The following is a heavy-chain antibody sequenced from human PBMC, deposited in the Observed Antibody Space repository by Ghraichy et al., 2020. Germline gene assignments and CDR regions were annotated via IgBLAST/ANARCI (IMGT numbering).Heavy chain of an antibody. Sequence: LSLTCAASGFTFGDYYMSWIRQAPGKGLEWVSCISTSGSTIYYADSVKGRFTISRDNAKNSLYLQMNSLRPEDTAVYYCARDPRRYYYGSGRYDAFDIWGQGTTVTVSS. CDR2: ISTSGSTI. V-gene: IGHV3-11*01. CDR3: ARDPRRYYYGSGRYDAFDI. CDR1: GFTFGDYY. J-gene: IGHJ3*02. D-gene: IGHD3-10*01.